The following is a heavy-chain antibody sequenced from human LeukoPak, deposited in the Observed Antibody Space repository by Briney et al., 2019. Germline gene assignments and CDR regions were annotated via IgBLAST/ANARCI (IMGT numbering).Heavy chain of an antibody. Sequence: PSQTLSLTCTVSGASISSEGYYWSWIRQYPGKGLEWIGYIYYIGSTYYNPSLKGRVTILRDTSKNQFSLKLTSVTAADTAVYFCASANSGSYLRFDYWGQGTLVTVSS. J-gene: IGHJ4*02. CDR3: ASANSGSYLRFDY. CDR1: GASISSEGYY. V-gene: IGHV4-31*03. CDR2: IYYIGST. D-gene: IGHD1-26*01.